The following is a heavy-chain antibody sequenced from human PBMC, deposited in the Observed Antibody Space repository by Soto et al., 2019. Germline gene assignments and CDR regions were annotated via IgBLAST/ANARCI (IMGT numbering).Heavy chain of an antibody. Sequence: ASVKVSCKASGYTFTSYAMHWVRQAPGQRLEWMGWINAGNGNTKYSQKFQGRVTITRDTSASTAYMELSSLRSEDTAVYYCARESYSSGWPNSGGDYWGQGTLVTVSS. J-gene: IGHJ4*02. CDR1: GYTFTSYA. D-gene: IGHD6-19*01. CDR2: INAGNGNT. V-gene: IGHV1-3*01. CDR3: ARESYSSGWPNSGGDY.